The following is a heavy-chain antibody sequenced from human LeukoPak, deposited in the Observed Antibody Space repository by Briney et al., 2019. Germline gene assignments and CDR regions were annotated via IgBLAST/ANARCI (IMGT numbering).Heavy chain of an antibody. CDR3: HVVGSAQKPDS. Sequence: PGGSLRLSCAASGFTFTSYSMSWVRQAPGKGLEWVSVISANGGDTFYADSVKGRFTISRDNSKNAVYLQLNSLRADDTAVYYCHVVGSAQKPDSWGQGTLVTVSS. V-gene: IGHV3-23*01. CDR2: ISANGGDT. D-gene: IGHD1-26*01. CDR1: GFTFTSYS. J-gene: IGHJ4*02.